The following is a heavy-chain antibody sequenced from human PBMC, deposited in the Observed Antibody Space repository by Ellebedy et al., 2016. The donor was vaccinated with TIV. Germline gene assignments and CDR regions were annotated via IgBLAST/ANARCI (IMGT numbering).Heavy chain of an antibody. CDR3: TRRGSMFDH. Sequence: SLKISXAASGFTFDDYAMHWVRQAPGKGLEWVSGISWNSGRKGYGDSVKGRFTISRDNARDSLYLQMNSLRAEDTAVYYCTRRGSMFDHWGQGTLVSVSS. V-gene: IGHV3-9*01. CDR1: GFTFDDYA. CDR2: ISWNSGRK. J-gene: IGHJ4*02.